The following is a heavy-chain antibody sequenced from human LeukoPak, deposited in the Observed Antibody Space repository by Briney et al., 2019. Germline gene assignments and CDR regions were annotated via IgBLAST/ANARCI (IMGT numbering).Heavy chain of an antibody. D-gene: IGHD4-17*01. J-gene: IGHJ3*02. CDR1: DDSVSSHY. CDR3: ARDLVTVTKGFDI. Sequence: SETLSLTCAVSDDSVSSHYWTCIRQPPGNGLGWIWYISYIGSTNYTPSLKSRVTISIDTSKNKFSLKLSSATAADTAVYYCARDLVTVTKGFDIWGQGTMVSVSS. V-gene: IGHV4-59*02. CDR2: ISYIGST.